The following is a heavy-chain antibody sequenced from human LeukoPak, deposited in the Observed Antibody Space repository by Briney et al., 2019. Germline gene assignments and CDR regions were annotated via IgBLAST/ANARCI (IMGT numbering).Heavy chain of an antibody. D-gene: IGHD6-19*01. CDR1: GFTFSNAW. CDR2: ISYDGSNK. V-gene: IGHV3-30*03. J-gene: IGHJ5*02. CDR3: ARDSLDSSGVLYSNWFDP. Sequence: GGSHRLSCAASGFTFSNAWMSWVRQAPGKGLEWVAVISYDGSNKYYADSVKGRFTISRDNSKNTLYLQMNSLRAEDTAVYYCARDSLDSSGVLYSNWFDPWGQGTLVTVSS.